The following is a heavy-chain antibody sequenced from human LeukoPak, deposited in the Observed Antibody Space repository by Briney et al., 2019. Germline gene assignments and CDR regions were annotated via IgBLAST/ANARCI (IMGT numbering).Heavy chain of an antibody. Sequence: PSETLSLTCTVSGGSISNYYWSWIRQPPGKGLEWIGYIYYSGSTNYNPSLKSRVSMSIDTSKNQFSLKLSSVTAADTAVYYCERWSGYALDWGQGTLVTVSS. D-gene: IGHD2-2*01. CDR3: ERWSGYALD. CDR2: IYYSGST. CDR1: GGSISNYY. V-gene: IGHV4-59*01. J-gene: IGHJ4*02.